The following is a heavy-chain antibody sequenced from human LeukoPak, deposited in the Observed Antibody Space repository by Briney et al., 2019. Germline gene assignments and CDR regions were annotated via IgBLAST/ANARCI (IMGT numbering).Heavy chain of an antibody. J-gene: IGHJ4*02. D-gene: IGHD6-13*01. CDR3: ARGFSRWYLSPYYLDY. Sequence: ASVKVSCKASGYTFTGYYMQWVRQVPGQALEWMGWINPNSGGTNYEQKFQGRVTMTRDTSITTAYMELSRLRSDDTAVYYCARGFSRWYLSPYYLDYCGQGTPVTVSA. V-gene: IGHV1-2*02. CDR1: GYTFTGYY. CDR2: INPNSGGT.